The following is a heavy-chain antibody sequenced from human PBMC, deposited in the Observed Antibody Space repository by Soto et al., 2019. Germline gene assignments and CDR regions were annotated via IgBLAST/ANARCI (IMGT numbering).Heavy chain of an antibody. V-gene: IGHV6-1*01. CDR3: ARGSWDDVSGHYYMDV. CDR1: GDSVSSNSAG. J-gene: IGHJ6*03. CDR2: TYYRSKWYN. D-gene: IGHD1-1*01. Sequence: QVQLQQSGPGLVKPSQTLSLTCDISGDSVSSNSAGWNWIRQTPSRGLEWLGRTYYRSKWYNNYAVSVKSRVSVNPDTAKYQFSLQLNSVTPEDTAVYYCARGSWDDVSGHYYMDVWGKGTTVTVSS.